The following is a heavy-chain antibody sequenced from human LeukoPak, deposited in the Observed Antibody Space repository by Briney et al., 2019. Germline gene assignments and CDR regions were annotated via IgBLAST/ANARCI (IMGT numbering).Heavy chain of an antibody. D-gene: IGHD4-23*01. CDR2: INHSGST. V-gene: IGHV4-34*01. Sequence: PSETLSLTCAVYGGSFSGYYWSWIRQPPGKGLEWIGEINHSGSTDYNPSLKSRVTLSVDTSKNQFSLRLRSVTAADTAVYYCARAYGPNSPLYCGQGTLVTVSS. CDR1: GGSFSGYY. CDR3: ARAYGPNSPLY. J-gene: IGHJ4*02.